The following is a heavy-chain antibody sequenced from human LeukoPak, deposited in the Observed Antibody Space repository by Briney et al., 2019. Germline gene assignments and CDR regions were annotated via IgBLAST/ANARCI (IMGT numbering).Heavy chain of an antibody. Sequence: PGGSPRLSCAASGFSFSNYWMSWVRQAPGEGLEWVANIKQDGREKYSVDSVEGRFTISRDNAKSSLYLQISSLRAEDTAVYYCARHSGTYYDFWGQGTLVTVSS. D-gene: IGHD1-26*01. V-gene: IGHV3-7*01. CDR1: GFSFSNYW. CDR2: IKQDGREK. CDR3: ARHSGTYYDF. J-gene: IGHJ4*02.